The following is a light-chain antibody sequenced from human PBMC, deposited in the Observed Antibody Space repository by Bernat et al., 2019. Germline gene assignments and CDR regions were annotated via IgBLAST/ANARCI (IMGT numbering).Light chain of an antibody. CDR3: AVWDDSLSGYV. V-gene: IGLV1-47*01. Sequence: QSVLTQPPSPSGTPGQTITIPCSGSSSNIGSYSVYWYQQLPGTAPKLLIYRSNQRPLGVPDRFSGSKSGTSASLAISGLRSEDEADYYCAVWDDSLSGYVFGTGAKVTVL. CDR2: RSN. J-gene: IGLJ1*01. CDR1: SSNIGSYS.